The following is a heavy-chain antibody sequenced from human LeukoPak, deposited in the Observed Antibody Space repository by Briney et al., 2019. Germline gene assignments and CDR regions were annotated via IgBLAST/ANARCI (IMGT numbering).Heavy chain of an antibody. Sequence: PGGSLRLSCAASGFTFSSYAMHWVRQAPGKGLEWVAVISYDGSNKYYADSVKGRFTISRDNSKNTLYLQMNSLRAEDTAVYYCASGQTHVSVPYDAFDIWGQGTMVTVSS. CDR1: GFTFSSYA. CDR3: ASGQTHVSVPYDAFDI. D-gene: IGHD3/OR15-3a*01. V-gene: IGHV3-30-3*01. CDR2: ISYDGSNK. J-gene: IGHJ3*02.